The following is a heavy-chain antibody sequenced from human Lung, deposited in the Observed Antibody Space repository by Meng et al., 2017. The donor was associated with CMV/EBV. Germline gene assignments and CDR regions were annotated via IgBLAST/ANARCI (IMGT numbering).Heavy chain of an antibody. CDR2: ISSSSSYI. V-gene: IGHV3-21*01. D-gene: IGHD2-15*01. Sequence: EVQLVESGXXXXXPXXVXXLSCAASGFTFSSYSMNWVRQAPGKGLEWVSSISSSSSYIYYADSVKGRFTISRDNAKNSLYLQMNSLRAEDTAVYYCARGGIGPLPSGFDPWGQGTLVTVSS. J-gene: IGHJ5*02. CDR3: ARGGIGPLPSGFDP. CDR1: GFTFSSYS.